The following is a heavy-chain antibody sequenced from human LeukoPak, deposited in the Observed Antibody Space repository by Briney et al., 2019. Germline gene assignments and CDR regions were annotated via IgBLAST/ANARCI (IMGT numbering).Heavy chain of an antibody. Sequence: GGSLRLSCAASGFTFSSCSMHWVRQAPGQGPVWVSRIKGDGSSISYADSVKGRFTIFRDNAKNTLFLQMDSLRAEDTAVYYCVRGTIAAAGIDYWGQGTLVTVSS. V-gene: IGHV3-74*01. J-gene: IGHJ4*02. D-gene: IGHD6-13*01. CDR3: VRGTIAAAGIDY. CDR2: IKGDGSSI. CDR1: GFTFSSCS.